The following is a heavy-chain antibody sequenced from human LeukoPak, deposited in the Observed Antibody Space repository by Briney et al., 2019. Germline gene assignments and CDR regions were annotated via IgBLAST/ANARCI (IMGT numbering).Heavy chain of an antibody. Sequence: ASVKVSCKASGYTFTRYSISWVRQAPGQGLEWMGWISAYNGDTKYEQKLQGRITITTDTSTSTAYMELRSLRSDDTAVYFCARDHGGYETEYYFDYWGQGTLVTVSS. V-gene: IGHV1-18*01. D-gene: IGHD5-12*01. CDR3: ARDHGGYETEYYFDY. CDR2: ISAYNGDT. CDR1: GYTFTRYS. J-gene: IGHJ4*02.